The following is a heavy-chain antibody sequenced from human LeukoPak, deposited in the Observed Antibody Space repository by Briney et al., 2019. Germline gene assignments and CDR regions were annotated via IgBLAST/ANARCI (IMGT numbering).Heavy chain of an antibody. J-gene: IGHJ6*03. V-gene: IGHV3-66*01. CDR1: GFTVSSNY. CDR2: IYSGGST. Sequence: GGSLRLSCAASGFTVSSNYMSWVRQAPGKGLEWVSVIYSGGSTYYADSVKGRFTISRDNAKNSLYLQMNSLRAEDTAVYYCARAADILTGYSYYYYYYMDVWGKGTKVTVSS. D-gene: IGHD3-9*01. CDR3: ARAADILTGYSYYYYYYMDV.